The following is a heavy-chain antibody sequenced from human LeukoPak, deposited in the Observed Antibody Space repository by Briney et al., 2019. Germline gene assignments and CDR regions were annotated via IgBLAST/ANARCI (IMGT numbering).Heavy chain of an antibody. V-gene: IGHV3-74*01. CDR1: GFTFSGHW. D-gene: IGHD5-24*01. Sequence: PGGSLRLSCAVSGFTFSGHWMFWVRQAPGEGLVWVSSTNSDGSSTGYTDSVKGRFTVSRDNSKNTLYLQMNSLRAEDTGVYYCARARWYSSDYWGQGTLVTVSS. CDR2: TNSDGSST. CDR3: ARARWYSSDY. J-gene: IGHJ4*02.